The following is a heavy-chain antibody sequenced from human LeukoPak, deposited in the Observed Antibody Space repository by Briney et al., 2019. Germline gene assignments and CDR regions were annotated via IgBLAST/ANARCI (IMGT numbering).Heavy chain of an antibody. D-gene: IGHD3-3*01. CDR1: GYTFTGYY. CDR3: ARGRDLRRYYYYYMDV. J-gene: IGHJ6*03. Sequence: GASVKVSCKASGYTFTGYYMHWVRQAPGQGLEWMGRINPNSGGTNYAQKFQGRVTMTRDTSISTAYMELSRLRSDDTAVYYCARGRDLRRYYYYYMDVWGKGTTVTVSS. V-gene: IGHV1-2*06. CDR2: INPNSGGT.